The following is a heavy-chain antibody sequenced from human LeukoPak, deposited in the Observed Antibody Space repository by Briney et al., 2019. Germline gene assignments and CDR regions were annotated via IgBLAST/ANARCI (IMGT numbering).Heavy chain of an antibody. CDR3: ARYTGVNGYYFDY. CDR1: GGSISSRSYY. V-gene: IGHV4-39*02. D-gene: IGHD2-8*01. CDR2: IYHSGST. J-gene: IGHJ4*02. Sequence: PSETLSLTCTVYGGSISSRSYYWSWLRQPPGKGLEWIATIYHSGSTYYNASLKSRITISVDTSKSHFSLKLSSVTAADTAMYYCARYTGVNGYYFDYWGQGTLVTVSS.